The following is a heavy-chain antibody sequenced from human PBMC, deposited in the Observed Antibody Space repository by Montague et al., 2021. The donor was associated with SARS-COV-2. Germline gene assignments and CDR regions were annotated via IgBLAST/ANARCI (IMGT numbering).Heavy chain of an antibody. CDR3: ARGYGGTYFGAFDI. D-gene: IGHD1-26*01. CDR2: ISYDGSNK. CDR1: GFIFSTYT. Sequence: SLRLSCAASGFIFSTYTMHWVRRAPGKGLEWVAVISYDGSNKYYADSVKGRFTISRDNSKNTLYLQMNSLRPEDTAVYYCARGYGGTYFGAFDIWGRGTMVTVSS. J-gene: IGHJ3*02. V-gene: IGHV3-30-3*01.